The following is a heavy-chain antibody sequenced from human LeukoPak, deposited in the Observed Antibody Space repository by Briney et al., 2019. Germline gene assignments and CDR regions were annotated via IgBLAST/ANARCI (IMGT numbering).Heavy chain of an antibody. CDR3: AALSGSYYVDTDY. CDR1: GFTFSSYG. V-gene: IGHV3-30*03. J-gene: IGHJ4*02. Sequence: GGSLRLSCAASGFTFSSYGMHWVRQAPGKGLEWVAVISYDGSKKSYEDSLRGRFTISRDNSKNTLYLQMSSLRTEDTAVYYCAALSGSYYVDTDYWGQGTLVTVSS. CDR2: ISYDGSKK. D-gene: IGHD1-26*01.